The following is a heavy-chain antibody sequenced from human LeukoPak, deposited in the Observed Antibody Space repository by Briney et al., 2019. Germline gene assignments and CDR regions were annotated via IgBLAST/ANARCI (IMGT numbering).Heavy chain of an antibody. D-gene: IGHD1-1*01. Sequence: GGSLRLSCAASGFTFSSYAMTWVRQAPGKRLEWVSSISSSSSYIYYADSVKGRFTISRDNAKNSLYLQMNSLRAEDTAVYYCARDPVREEFDYWGQGTLVTVSS. CDR2: ISSSSSYI. CDR1: GFTFSSYA. J-gene: IGHJ4*02. CDR3: ARDPVREEFDY. V-gene: IGHV3-21*01.